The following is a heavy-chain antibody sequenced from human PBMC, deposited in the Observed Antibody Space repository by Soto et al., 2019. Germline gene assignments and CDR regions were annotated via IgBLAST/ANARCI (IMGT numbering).Heavy chain of an antibody. CDR2: MNPNSGNT. CDR1: GYTFTSDD. Sequence: GASVKVSCKASGYTFTSDDINWGRQATGQGLEWMGWMNPNSGNTDYAQKFQGRVTMTRNTSISTAYMELSSMRSEDTAVYYCARDYSSGYGMDVWGQGTTVTVSS. D-gene: IGHD6-19*01. V-gene: IGHV1-8*01. CDR3: ARDYSSGYGMDV. J-gene: IGHJ6*02.